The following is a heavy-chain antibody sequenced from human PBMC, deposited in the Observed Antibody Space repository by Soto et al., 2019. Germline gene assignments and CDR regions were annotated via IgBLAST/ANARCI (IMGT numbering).Heavy chain of an antibody. CDR1: GFTFSSYS. Sequence: EVQLVESGGGLVKPGGSLRLSCAASGFTFSSYSMNWFRQAPGKGLEWVSSISSSSSYIYYADSVKGRFTISRDNAKNSRYLQMNSLRAEDTAVYYCATNPHEIGYYYYYYGMDVWGQGTTVTVSS. CDR3: ATNPHEIGYYYYYYGMDV. V-gene: IGHV3-21*01. CDR2: ISSSSSYI. J-gene: IGHJ6*02. D-gene: IGHD2-8*01.